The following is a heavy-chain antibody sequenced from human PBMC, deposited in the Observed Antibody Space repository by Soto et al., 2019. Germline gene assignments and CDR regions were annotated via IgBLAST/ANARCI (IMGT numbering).Heavy chain of an antibody. CDR1: GGSISSSNW. CDR2: IYHSGST. D-gene: IGHD1-26*01. V-gene: IGHV4-4*02. Sequence: QVQLQESGPGLVKPSGTLSLTCAVSGGSISSSNWWSWVRQPPGKGLEWIGEIYHSGSTNYNPSLKSRVTISVDKSKNQFSLKLSSVTAADTAVYYCARLASVWEPTHHRRYFDYWGQGTLVTVSS. J-gene: IGHJ4*02. CDR3: ARLASVWEPTHHRRYFDY.